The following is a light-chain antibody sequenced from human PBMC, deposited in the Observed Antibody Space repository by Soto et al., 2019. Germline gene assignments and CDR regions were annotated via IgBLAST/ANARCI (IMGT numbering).Light chain of an antibody. V-gene: IGKV3-15*01. Sequence: EIVMTQSPATLSVSPGERATLSCRASQSISSDVARYQQKPGQAPRLLIYGASTTATGIPARFSGSGSGTEFTLTISSLQSEDFAVYYCQQYNNWPLTFGGGTKVDI. CDR2: GAS. CDR1: QSISSD. CDR3: QQYNNWPLT. J-gene: IGKJ4*01.